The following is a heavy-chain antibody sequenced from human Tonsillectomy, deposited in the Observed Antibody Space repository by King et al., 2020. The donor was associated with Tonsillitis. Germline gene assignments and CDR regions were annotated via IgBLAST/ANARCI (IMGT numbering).Heavy chain of an antibody. CDR1: GGSFSDYY. V-gene: IGHV4-34*01. J-gene: IGHJ4*02. CDR3: ARVLPVNYDYVWGSRRNSRATFDY. CDR2: INHSGST. Sequence: VQLQQWGAGLLKPSETLSLTCAVYGGSFSDYYWSWIRQPPGKGLEWIGEINHSGSTNYNPSLKSRVTISVDTSKNQFSLRLSSVTAACTAVYYCARVLPVNYDYVWGSRRNSRATFDYWGQGTLVTVSS. D-gene: IGHD3-16*01.